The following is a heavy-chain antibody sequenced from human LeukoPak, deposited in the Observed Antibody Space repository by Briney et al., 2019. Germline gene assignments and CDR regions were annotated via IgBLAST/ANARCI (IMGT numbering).Heavy chain of an antibody. CDR3: ARDPATYYYDSSVVDI. D-gene: IGHD3-22*01. Sequence: PGGSLRLSCAASGFTVSSNYMNWVPQAPGKGLEWVSVIYSGGSTYYADSVKGRFTISRDNSKNTLYLQMNSLRAEDTAVYYCARDPATYYYDSSVVDIWGQGTMVTVSS. CDR2: IYSGGST. CDR1: GFTVSSNY. J-gene: IGHJ3*02. V-gene: IGHV3-53*01.